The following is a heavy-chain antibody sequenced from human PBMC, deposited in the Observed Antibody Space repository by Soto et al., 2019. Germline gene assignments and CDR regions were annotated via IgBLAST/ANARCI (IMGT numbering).Heavy chain of an antibody. CDR1: GYSFNQYY. CDR3: ARGPDDSDVPRWDY. D-gene: IGHD4-17*01. J-gene: IGHJ4*02. Sequence: QVQLVQSGAEVRKPGASVRLSCETSGYSFNQYYIHWVRQAPGQGLEWMGIINLRGGTTEYAHKFRGRVTVTGDTSKSTDYMQLSSLRSEDTAVYFCARGPDDSDVPRWDYWGQGTLVTVSS. V-gene: IGHV1-46*02. CDR2: INLRGGTT.